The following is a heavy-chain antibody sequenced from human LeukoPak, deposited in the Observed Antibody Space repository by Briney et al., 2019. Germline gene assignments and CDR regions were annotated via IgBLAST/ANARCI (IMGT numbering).Heavy chain of an antibody. V-gene: IGHV7-4-1*02. CDR2: INTNTGNP. D-gene: IGHD6-19*01. J-gene: IGHJ4*02. CDR3: ARGDSSGWYYFDY. Sequence: ASVKVSCKASGYTFTSYAMNWVRQAPGQGLEWMGWINTNTGNPTYAQGFTGGFVFFLDTSFSKAYLQGRSVKAEDTAVYYCARGDSSGWYYFDYWGQGTLVTVSS. CDR1: GYTFTSYA.